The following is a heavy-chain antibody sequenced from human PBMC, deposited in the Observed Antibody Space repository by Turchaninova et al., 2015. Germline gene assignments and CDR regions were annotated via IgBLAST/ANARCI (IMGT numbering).Heavy chain of an antibody. CDR3: TTDXSSLXX. J-gene: IGHJ1*01. CDR1: GFTFSNAW. Sequence: EVQLVESGGGLVKPGGSLRLSWAASGFTFSNAWMGWVRQGPGQGMEWVGRIKSKTDGGXXDCXXXVKXXFTIXRDNSXXTLXLXMNSLKTXXXAVYYCTTDXSSLXXWGQGTLVTXSS. V-gene: IGHV3-15*01. D-gene: IGHD6-13*01. CDR2: IKSKTDGGXX.